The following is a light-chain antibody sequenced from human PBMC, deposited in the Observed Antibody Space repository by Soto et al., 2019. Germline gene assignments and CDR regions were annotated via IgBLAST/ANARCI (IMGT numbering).Light chain of an antibody. CDR1: SSDVGGYNY. Sequence: QSALTQPPSASGSTGQSVTISCTGTSSDVGGYNYVSWYQQHPGKAPKLMIYEVSKRPSGVPDRFSGSKSGNTASLTVSGLQAEDEADYYCSSYAGSNTYIFGTGTKVTVL. CDR2: EVS. J-gene: IGLJ1*01. V-gene: IGLV2-8*01. CDR3: SSYAGSNTYI.